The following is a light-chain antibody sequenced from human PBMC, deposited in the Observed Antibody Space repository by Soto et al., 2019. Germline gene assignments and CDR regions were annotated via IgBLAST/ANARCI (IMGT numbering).Light chain of an antibody. CDR2: DDR. J-gene: IGLJ1*01. CDR1: NIRSKS. CDR3: QVWDSSSDHFV. V-gene: IGLV3-21*02. Sequence: SYELTQPPSVSVAPGQTARMTCGGHNIRSKSVHWYQQKPGQAPVLVVYDDRDRPSGIPERFSGSNSGNTATLTISRVEAGDEAEYYCQVWDSSSDHFVFGTGTKAPS.